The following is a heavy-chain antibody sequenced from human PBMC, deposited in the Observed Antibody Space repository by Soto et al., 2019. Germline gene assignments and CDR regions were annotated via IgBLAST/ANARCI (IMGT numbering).Heavy chain of an antibody. CDR2: ISNAGSGNT. CDR1: GYPFPSFE. D-gene: IGHD2-2*01. V-gene: IGHV1-3*01. J-gene: IGHJ4*02. CDR3: ARESNHYQDFFQN. Sequence: ASVKVSCKTSGYPFPSFELHWIRQAPGQRPEWMGGISNAGSGNTKYSQKFQDRLTITGDKRATTVYMALSSLTSEDTATYYCARESNHYQDFFQNWGQGTQVTVSS.